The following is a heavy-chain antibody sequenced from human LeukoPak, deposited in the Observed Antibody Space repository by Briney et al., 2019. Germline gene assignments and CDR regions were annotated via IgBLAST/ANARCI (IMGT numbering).Heavy chain of an antibody. CDR3: AREGGKHYYYGMDV. CDR1: GGSVSSGSYY. V-gene: IGHV4-61*01. J-gene: IGHJ6*02. D-gene: IGHD3-16*01. Sequence: SETLSLTCTVSGGSVSSGSYYWSWIRQPPGKGLEWIGYIYYSGSTNYNPSLKSRVTISVDTSKNQFSLKLSSVTAADTAVYYCAREGGKHYYYGMDVWGQGTTVTVSS. CDR2: IYYSGST.